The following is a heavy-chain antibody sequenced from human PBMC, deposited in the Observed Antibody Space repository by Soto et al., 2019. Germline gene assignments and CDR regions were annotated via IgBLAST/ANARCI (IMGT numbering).Heavy chain of an antibody. V-gene: IGHV1-18*01. Sequence: QVQLVQSGAEVKKPGASVKVTCKTSGYTFPNSGISWVRQAPGQGLEWMGWISAYNGNTNYEQKLQGRVTMTTYTATSKGHVELISANANAADLYYCARDLMLKGASDMDFWGQGTLVTVSS. CDR2: ISAYNGNT. D-gene: IGHD1-26*01. CDR3: ARDLMLKGASDMDF. CDR1: GYTFPNSG. J-gene: IGHJ4*02.